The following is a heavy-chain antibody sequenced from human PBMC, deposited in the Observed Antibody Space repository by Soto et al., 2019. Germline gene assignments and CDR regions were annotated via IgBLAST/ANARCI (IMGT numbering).Heavy chain of an antibody. J-gene: IGHJ4*02. D-gene: IGHD6-13*01. CDR1: GFTFSSYG. V-gene: IGHV3-30*18. CDR3: AKDSSSWYRGLDY. Sequence: QVQLVESGGGVVQPGRSLRLSCAASGFTFSSYGMHWVRQAPGKGLEWVAVISYDGSNKYYADSVKGRFTISRDNSKNTLYLQMNSLRAEDTAVYYCAKDSSSWYRGLDYWGQGTLLTVSS. CDR2: ISYDGSNK.